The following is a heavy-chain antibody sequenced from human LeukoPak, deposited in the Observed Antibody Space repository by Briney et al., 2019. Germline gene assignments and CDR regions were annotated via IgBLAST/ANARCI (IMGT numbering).Heavy chain of an antibody. CDR2: ISGSGGST. Sequence: SGGSLRLSCAASGFTFSSYAVGWVRQAPGKGLEWVSAISGSGGSTYYADSVKGRFTISRDNSKNTLYLQMNSLRAEDTAVYYCAKSDPYDSSGYYRSYYFDYWGQGTLVTVSS. V-gene: IGHV3-23*01. D-gene: IGHD3-22*01. CDR1: GFTFSSYA. CDR3: AKSDPYDSSGYYRSYYFDY. J-gene: IGHJ4*02.